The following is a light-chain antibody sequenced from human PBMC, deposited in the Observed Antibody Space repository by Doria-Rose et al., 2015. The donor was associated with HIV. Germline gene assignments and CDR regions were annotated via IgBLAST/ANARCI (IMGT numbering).Light chain of an antibody. Sequence: DIRMTQSPESLGMSLGERAALNCKSNQSLLYTSKNYLAWYQQKPGQPPKLLIYWASTRQSGVPARFSGCRSGTDFTLTISSLEAEDVAVYYCQQYYDTPSFGPGTTVDIK. CDR3: QQYYDTPS. J-gene: IGKJ3*01. CDR1: QSLLYTSKNY. CDR2: WAS. V-gene: IGKV4-1*01.